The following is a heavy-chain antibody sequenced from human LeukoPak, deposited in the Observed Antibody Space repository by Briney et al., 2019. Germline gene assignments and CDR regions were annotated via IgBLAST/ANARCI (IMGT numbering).Heavy chain of an antibody. CDR2: ISSGSGTI. Sequence: GGSLRLSCAASGFTFSDYSMSWVRQTPGKGLEWVSYISSGSGTIYYADSVKGRFTFSRDNAKKSLYLQMNSLRDEDTAVYCCARFLRFLDYWGQGTLVTVSS. J-gene: IGHJ4*02. CDR1: GFTFSDYS. V-gene: IGHV3-48*02. CDR3: ARFLRFLDY. D-gene: IGHD3-3*01.